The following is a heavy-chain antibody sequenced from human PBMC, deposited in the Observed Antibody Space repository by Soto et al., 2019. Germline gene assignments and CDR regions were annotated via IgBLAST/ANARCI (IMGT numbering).Heavy chain of an antibody. Sequence: QVQLQQWGAWLLKPSETLSLTCAVYGGSFSGYQWSWIRQTPGKGLECIGQINDSGNNNYNPSLKSRVSIFLPTPNRQTSLKLSSVTAADSAVYYCARGLILWFGELSRRGGYYYYMGVWGKGTTVIVSS. J-gene: IGHJ6*03. CDR2: INDSGNN. CDR1: GGSFSGYQ. D-gene: IGHD3-10*01. CDR3: ARGLILWFGELSRRGGYYYYMGV. V-gene: IGHV4-34*01.